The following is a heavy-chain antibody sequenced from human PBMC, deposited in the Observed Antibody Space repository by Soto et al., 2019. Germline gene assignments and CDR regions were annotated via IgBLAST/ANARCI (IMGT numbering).Heavy chain of an antibody. V-gene: IGHV3-23*01. Sequence: PGGSLRLSCAASGFSFDTYAMSWVRQAPGKGLEWVSSISGSGGNTYYADSVKGRFTISRDNAKNSLYLQMNSLRAEDTAVYYCARGPYDILTGYYPLDYWGQGTLVTVSS. J-gene: IGHJ4*02. CDR2: ISGSGGNT. CDR3: ARGPYDILTGYYPLDY. CDR1: GFSFDTYA. D-gene: IGHD3-9*01.